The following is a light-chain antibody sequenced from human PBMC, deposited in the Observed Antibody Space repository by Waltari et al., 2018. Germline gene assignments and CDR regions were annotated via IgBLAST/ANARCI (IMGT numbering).Light chain of an antibody. CDR1: TSDVGSYAL. Sequence: QSALNQPPSVSGPPGQSTTISCSGTTSDVGSYALAPWYQHHPGEAPKLLICEVFKRPPDTSSRFAGAKSGSTASLTISGLQPEDEADYYCCSYAGRGTYVFGSGTKVTVL. CDR3: CSYAGRGTYV. V-gene: IGLV2-23*02. CDR2: EVF. J-gene: IGLJ1*01.